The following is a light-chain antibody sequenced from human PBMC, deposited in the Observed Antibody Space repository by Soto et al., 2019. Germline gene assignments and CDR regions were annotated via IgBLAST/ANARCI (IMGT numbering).Light chain of an antibody. CDR2: SNN. Sequence: QSVLTQPPSASGTPGQRVTISCSGSSSNIGSNIVNWYQQFPGTAPKLHIYSNNQQPSGVPDRFSGSKSGTSASLAISGLQSEDEADYYCAAWDDSLNVVVFGGGTKVTVL. J-gene: IGLJ2*01. CDR3: AAWDDSLNVVV. CDR1: SSNIGSNI. V-gene: IGLV1-44*01.